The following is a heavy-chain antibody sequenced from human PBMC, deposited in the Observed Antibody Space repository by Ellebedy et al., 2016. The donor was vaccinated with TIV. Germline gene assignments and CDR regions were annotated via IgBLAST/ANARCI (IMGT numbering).Heavy chain of an antibody. V-gene: IGHV1-18*04. CDR3: ARVGPFYDDTSGYMHY. CDR1: GYTFTSFG. J-gene: IGHJ4*02. D-gene: IGHD3-22*01. CDR2: ISAYSGNT. Sequence: ASVKVSCKASGYTFTSFGVTWVRQAPGQGLEWMGWISAYSGNTKYAQKLQGRVILTTDTSMNTAYLELRSLRSDDTAVYYGARVGPFYDDTSGYMHYWGQGTLVTVSS.